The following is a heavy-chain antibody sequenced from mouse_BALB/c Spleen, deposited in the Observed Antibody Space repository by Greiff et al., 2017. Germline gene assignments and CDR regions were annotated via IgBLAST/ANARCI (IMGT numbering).Heavy chain of an antibody. Sequence: EVQLQQSGAELVRSGASVKLSCTASGFNIKDYYMHWVKQRPEQGLEWIGWIDPENGDTEYAPKFQGKATMTADTSSNTAYLQLSSLTSEDSAIYYCATFVGAARATYYAMDYWGQGTSVTVSS. J-gene: IGHJ4*01. V-gene: IGHV14-4*02. CDR1: GFNIKDYY. CDR3: ATFVGAARATYYAMDY. D-gene: IGHD3-1*01. CDR2: IDPENGDT.